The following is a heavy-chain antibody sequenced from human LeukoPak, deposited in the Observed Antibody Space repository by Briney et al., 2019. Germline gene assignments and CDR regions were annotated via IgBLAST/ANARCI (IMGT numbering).Heavy chain of an antibody. Sequence: GASVKVSCKASGSTFTSYGISGVRQAPGQGLEWMGWISAYNGNTNYAQKLQCRVTMTTDTSTTTAHMKRRSLRSDHTALYYCARHHSRTIFVIYYYYMDVWGKGTTVTVSS. CDR1: GSTFTSYG. CDR2: ISAYNGNT. V-gene: IGHV1-18*01. CDR3: ARHHSRTIFVIYYYYMDV. D-gene: IGHD3-3*01. J-gene: IGHJ6*03.